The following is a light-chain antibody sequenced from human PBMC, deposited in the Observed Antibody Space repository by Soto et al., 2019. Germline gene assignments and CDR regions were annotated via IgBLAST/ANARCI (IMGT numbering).Light chain of an antibody. J-gene: IGKJ3*01. CDR1: QSVSSY. Sequence: EIVLTQSPATLSLSPGERATLSCRASQSVSSYLAWYQQKPGQAPRLLIYDASNRATGIPARFSGSGSGTDFTLTISSQEPEDFALYYCQQRRNWPPRGFTFGPRTKVDIK. CDR2: DAS. CDR3: QQRRNWPPRGFT. V-gene: IGKV3-11*01.